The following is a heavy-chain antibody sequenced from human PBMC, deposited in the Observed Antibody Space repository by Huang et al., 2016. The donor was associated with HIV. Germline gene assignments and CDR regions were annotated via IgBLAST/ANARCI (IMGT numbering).Heavy chain of an antibody. Sequence: LQLQESDPGLVKSSETLSLICTVSGGSISSSSYYWGWIRQPPGKGPEWIGSIYYSGNTYYHPPLKMRVTISVDTSKNQFSLKVNSVTAADTAVYYCARHGRVAGHYYNNMDVWGRRTTVTVSS. CDR3: ARHGRVAGHYYNNMDV. J-gene: IGHJ6*02. CDR1: GGSISSSSYY. CDR2: IYYSGNT. V-gene: IGHV4-39*01. D-gene: IGHD6-19*01.